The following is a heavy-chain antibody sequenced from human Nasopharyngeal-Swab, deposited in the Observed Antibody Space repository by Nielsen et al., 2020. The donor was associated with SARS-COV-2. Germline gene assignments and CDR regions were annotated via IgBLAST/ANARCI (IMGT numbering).Heavy chain of an antibody. CDR2: ISSSSYI. Sequence: LSLTCAASGFTFSSYSMNWVRQAPGKGLEWVSSISSSSYIYYADSVKGRFTISRDNAKNSLYLQMNSLRAEDTAVYYCARETYGDRSYWGQGTLVTVSS. J-gene: IGHJ4*02. V-gene: IGHV3-21*01. D-gene: IGHD4-17*01. CDR3: ARETYGDRSY. CDR1: GFTFSSYS.